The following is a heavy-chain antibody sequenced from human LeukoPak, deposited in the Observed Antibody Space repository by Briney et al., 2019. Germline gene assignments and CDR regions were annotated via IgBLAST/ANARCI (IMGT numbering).Heavy chain of an antibody. Sequence: PSETLSLTCTVSGGSISSYFWSWIRQPPGKGLEWIEYIYYSGSTNYNPSLKSRVTISVDTSKNHFSLRLSSVTAADTAVYYCARHGIVGAAIADYWGQGALVTVSS. CDR1: GGSISSYF. CDR2: IYYSGST. CDR3: ARHGIVGAAIADY. D-gene: IGHD1-26*01. J-gene: IGHJ4*02. V-gene: IGHV4-59*08.